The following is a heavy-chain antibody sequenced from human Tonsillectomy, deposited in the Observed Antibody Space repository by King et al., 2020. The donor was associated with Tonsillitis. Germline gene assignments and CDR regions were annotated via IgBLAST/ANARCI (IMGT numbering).Heavy chain of an antibody. CDR3: TRGGDYDSGYYYGMDV. J-gene: IGHJ6*02. Sequence: VQLVESGGGLVQPGGSLTLSCAASGFTFSGAAMHWGRQASGKGLEWVGLIRSKANSYATVYAASVNCRCTVSRDDSKKTAYLQVNSLKTEDTAVYYCTRGGDYDSGYYYGMDVWGQGTTVTVSS. CDR2: IRSKANSYAT. CDR1: GFTFSGAA. D-gene: IGHD4-17*01. V-gene: IGHV3-73*02.